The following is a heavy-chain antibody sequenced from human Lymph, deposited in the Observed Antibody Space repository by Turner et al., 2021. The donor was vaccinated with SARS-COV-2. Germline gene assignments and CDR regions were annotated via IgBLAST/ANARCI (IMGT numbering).Heavy chain of an antibody. CDR3: ARDFREGAFDI. V-gene: IGHV3-66*01. J-gene: IGHJ3*02. D-gene: IGHD3-10*01. CDR1: GLTVSSSY. Sequence: EEKLVESGGGLVRPGGSLRLSCAASGLTVSSSYLSWVRQAPGKGLVWVSVIYSGGSTFYADSVKGRFTISRDNSKNTLYLQMNSLRAEDTAVYYCARDFREGAFDIWGQGTMVTISS. CDR2: IYSGGST.